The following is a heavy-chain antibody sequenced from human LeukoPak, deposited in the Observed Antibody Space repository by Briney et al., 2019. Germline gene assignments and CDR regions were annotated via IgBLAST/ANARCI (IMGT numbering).Heavy chain of an antibody. CDR2: ISYDGRNE. J-gene: IGHJ4*02. CDR1: GFTFSYHA. V-gene: IGHV3-30-3*02. D-gene: IGHD3-16*01. Sequence: GGSLRLSSTGSGFTFSYHALHWVRQAPGKGLQWLTVISYDGRNEYYADSVKGRFTISRDNSKNTLYLQMNSLRADDTAVYYCAKDTPLCYFDYWGQGTLVTVSS. CDR3: AKDTPLCYFDY.